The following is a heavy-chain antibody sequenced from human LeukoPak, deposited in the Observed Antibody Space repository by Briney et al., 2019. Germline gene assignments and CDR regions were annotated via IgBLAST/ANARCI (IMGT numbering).Heavy chain of an antibody. D-gene: IGHD4-17*01. CDR1: GDSIFNSNSY. CDR2: IFSRGNT. V-gene: IGHV4-61*09. CDR3: ARDLGSATVTAYYYYMDV. J-gene: IGHJ6*03. Sequence: PSETLSLTCSVSGDSIFNSNSYWSWMRQPAGKGLEWIGHIFSRGNTNYNPSLKSRVTISVDTSKNQFSLKLSSVTAADTAVYYCARDLGSATVTAYYYYMDVWGKGTTVTISS.